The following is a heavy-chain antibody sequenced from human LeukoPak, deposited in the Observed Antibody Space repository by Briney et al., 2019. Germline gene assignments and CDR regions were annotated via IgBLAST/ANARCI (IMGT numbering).Heavy chain of an antibody. CDR2: ISGSGGST. CDR3: ARDPNGNYVGAFDFQR. Sequence: GGSLRLSCAASGFTFSSYAMSWVRQAPGKGLEWVSAISGSGGSTYYADSVKGRFSISRDNYKNTLYLQMSSLRAEDTAVYYCARDPNGNYVGAFDFQRWGQGTLVTVSS. V-gene: IGHV3-23*01. D-gene: IGHD4-17*01. CDR1: GFTFSSYA. J-gene: IGHJ1*01.